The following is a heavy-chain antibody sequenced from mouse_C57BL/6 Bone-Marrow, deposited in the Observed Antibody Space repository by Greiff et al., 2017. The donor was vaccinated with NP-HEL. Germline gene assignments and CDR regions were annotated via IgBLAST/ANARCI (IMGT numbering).Heavy chain of an antibody. J-gene: IGHJ4*01. CDR3: ARKVDAMDY. Sequence: VQLQQSGPELVKPGASVKISCKASGYAFSSSWMNWVKQRPGKGLEWIGRIYPGDGATNYNGKFKGKATLTADKSSSTAYMQLSSLTSEDSAVYFCARKVDAMDYWGQGTSVTVSS. D-gene: IGHD1-1*01. CDR1: GYAFSSSW. V-gene: IGHV1-82*01. CDR2: IYPGDGAT.